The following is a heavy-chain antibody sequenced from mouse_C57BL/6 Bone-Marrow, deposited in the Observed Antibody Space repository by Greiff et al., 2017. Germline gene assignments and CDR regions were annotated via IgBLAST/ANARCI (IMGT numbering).Heavy chain of an antibody. D-gene: IGHD1-1*01. CDR3: ARRILLYAMDY. CDR2: IYPGSGNT. Sequence: QVQLQQSGPELVKPGASVKISCKASGYSFTSYYIHWVKQRPGQGLEWIGWIYPGSGNTKYNEKFKGKATLTADTSSSTAYMQLSSLTSEDSAVYYCARRILLYAMDYWGQGTSVTVSS. V-gene: IGHV1-66*01. J-gene: IGHJ4*01. CDR1: GYSFTSYY.